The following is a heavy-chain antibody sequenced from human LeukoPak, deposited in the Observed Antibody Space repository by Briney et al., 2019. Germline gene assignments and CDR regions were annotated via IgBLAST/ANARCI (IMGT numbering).Heavy chain of an antibody. J-gene: IGHJ4*02. V-gene: IGHV4-4*07. CDR1: SGSISNYW. CDR2: IYRSGTT. D-gene: IGHD4-17*01. Sequence: SETLSLTCTASSGSISNYWWSWIRQPAGKGLEWIGRIYRSGTTNYNPSLKSRVTMSVDMSKNQFSLKLSSVTAADTAVYYCVRSDYGDYESDYWGQGTLVTVSS. CDR3: VRSDYGDYESDY.